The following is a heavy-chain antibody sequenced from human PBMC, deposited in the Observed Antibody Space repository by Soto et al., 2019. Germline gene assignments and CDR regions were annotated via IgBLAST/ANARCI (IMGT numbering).Heavy chain of an antibody. CDR2: ISGSGGST. D-gene: IGHD4-4*01. V-gene: IGHV3-23*01. CDR3: AKDMGPDYSNFLPLYSYSGMDV. J-gene: IGHJ6*02. CDR1: GVTFSSYA. Sequence: WVPLRLSCAASGVTFSSYARSWVRQAPGKGLEWVSAISGSGGSTYYADSVKGRFTISLDNSKNTLYLQMNSLRAEDTAVYYCAKDMGPDYSNFLPLYSYSGMDVWGQGTTVTVSS.